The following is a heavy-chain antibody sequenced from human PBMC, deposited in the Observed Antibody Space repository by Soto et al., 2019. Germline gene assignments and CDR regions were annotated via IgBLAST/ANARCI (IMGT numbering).Heavy chain of an antibody. CDR1: GFTFSIYA. V-gene: IGHV3-23*01. Sequence: EVQLLESGGGLVQPGGSLRLSCAASGFTFSIYAMSWVRLAPGKGLEWVSAISASSDNTYYADSVKGRFTISRDNSKNTVYLQMNSLRAEDTALYYCAKVSLWGQGTLVTVSS. CDR3: AKVSL. J-gene: IGHJ4*02. CDR2: ISASSDNT.